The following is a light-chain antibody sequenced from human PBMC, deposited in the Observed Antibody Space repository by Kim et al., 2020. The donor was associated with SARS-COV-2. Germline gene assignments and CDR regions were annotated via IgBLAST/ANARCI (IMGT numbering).Light chain of an antibody. J-gene: IGKJ1*01. CDR1: QSISSY. CDR3: QKYDYSPRT. Sequence: EIQMTQSPASLSASAGERATITCRTSQSISSYLAWYQQKPGKVPQLLIYGASTLPTGFPFRFSGNASGTEFTLTISSLQSEDVAAYYCQKYDYSPRTFGKGTKVDIK. V-gene: IGKV1-27*01. CDR2: GAS.